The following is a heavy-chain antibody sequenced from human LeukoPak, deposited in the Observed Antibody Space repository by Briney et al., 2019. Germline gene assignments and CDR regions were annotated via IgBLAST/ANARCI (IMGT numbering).Heavy chain of an antibody. Sequence: PSETLSLTCTVTGASITSNGYFWSWIRQPPGKWLEWIGNIYYNGDTYYKPSLKSRVTISVDTSKRQFSLRLNSVTAADTSVYYCARRHIIVAGPDYFDYWGLGTLVTVSS. CDR3: ARRHIIVAGPDYFDY. J-gene: IGHJ4*02. D-gene: IGHD5-12*01. CDR2: IYYNGDT. CDR1: GASITSNGYF. V-gene: IGHV4-39*01.